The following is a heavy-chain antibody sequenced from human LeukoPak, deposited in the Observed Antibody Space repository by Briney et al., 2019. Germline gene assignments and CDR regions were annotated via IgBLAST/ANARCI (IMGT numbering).Heavy chain of an antibody. CDR3: ARDSGTTGEVKFDP. CDR2: IYNGGII. J-gene: IGHJ5*02. V-gene: IGHV4-4*07. D-gene: IGHD3-10*01. CDR1: GDSISRYY. Sequence: PSQTLSLTCTVSGDSISRYYWSWIRQPAGKGLEWIGRIYNGGIITYNPSLKSRVTMSIDTSNNQFSLRLRFVTAADTAVYYCARDSGTTGEVKFDPWGQGTLITVSS.